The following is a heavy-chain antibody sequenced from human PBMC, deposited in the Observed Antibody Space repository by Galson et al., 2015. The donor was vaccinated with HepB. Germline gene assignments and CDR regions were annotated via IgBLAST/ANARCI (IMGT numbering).Heavy chain of an antibody. D-gene: IGHD1-26*01. V-gene: IGHV5-10-1*01. Sequence: QSGAEVKKPGESLRISCKGSGYSFTSYWISWVRQMPGKGLEWMGRIDPSDSYTNYSPSFQGHVTISADKSISTAYLQWSSLKVSDTGMNYRAAPGGWGATLWGMDVWGQGTTVTVSS. CDR2: IDPSDSYT. CDR3: AAPGGWGATLWGMDV. CDR1: GYSFTSYW. J-gene: IGHJ6*02.